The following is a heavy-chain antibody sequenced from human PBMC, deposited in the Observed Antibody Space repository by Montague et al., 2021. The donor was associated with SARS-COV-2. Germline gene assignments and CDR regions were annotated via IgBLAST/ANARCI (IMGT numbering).Heavy chain of an antibody. V-gene: IGHV4-34*01. D-gene: IGHD3-3*01. Sequence: SETLSLTCAVYGGSFSGYYWSWIRQPPGKGLEWIEEINHSGSTNYNPSLKSRVTISVDTSKNQFSLKLSSVTAADTAVYYCARGYQLRFLEWSSRQSTFDYWGQGTLVTVSS. CDR1: GGSFSGYY. CDR3: ARGYQLRFLEWSSRQSTFDY. J-gene: IGHJ4*02. CDR2: INHSGST.